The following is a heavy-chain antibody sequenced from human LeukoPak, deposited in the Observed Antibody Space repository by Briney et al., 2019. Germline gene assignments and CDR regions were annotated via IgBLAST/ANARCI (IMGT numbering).Heavy chain of an antibody. V-gene: IGHV3-64D*09. CDR3: VNDQNSYSSGWQQHFQH. CDR1: GFTFSGYA. CDR2: ISSDGGST. J-gene: IGHJ1*01. Sequence: PGGSPRLSCSASGFTFSGYAMHWVRQALGKGLEYMAGISSDGGSTYYADSVKGRFTMSRDKSKNTMYLQMSRLRAEEQAVYYRVNDQNSYSSGWQQHFQHWGQGTLVTVSS. D-gene: IGHD6-19*01.